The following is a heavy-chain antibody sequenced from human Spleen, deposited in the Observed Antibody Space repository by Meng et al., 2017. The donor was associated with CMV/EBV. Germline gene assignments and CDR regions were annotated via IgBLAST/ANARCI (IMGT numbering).Heavy chain of an antibody. CDR1: GCSVSSGSYY. Sequence: SGCSVSSGSYYWSWTRQPPGKGLEWIGYIDCSGSTNYNPSLKSRVTISVDTSKNQFSLKLSSVTAADTAVYYCALYCSSTSCRNWFDPWGQGTLVTVSS. CDR3: ALYCSSTSCRNWFDP. CDR2: IDCSGST. V-gene: IGHV4-61*01. J-gene: IGHJ5*02. D-gene: IGHD2-2*01.